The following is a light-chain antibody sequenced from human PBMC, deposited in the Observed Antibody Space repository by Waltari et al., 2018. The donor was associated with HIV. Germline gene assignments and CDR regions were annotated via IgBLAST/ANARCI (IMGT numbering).Light chain of an antibody. CDR2: DCT. CDR1: RTLAAAPSY. J-gene: IGLJ2*01. V-gene: IGLV2-11*01. Sequence: QAPLPQPCSVSRSPGQSVTIRWSRTRTLAAAPSYVSCFQQHPGKPPQIIIYDCTKRPPGGPGPFSRSQSGTPPSLSTSGLQAEDEAEYISCAYAGSKSHKVAFGGGTRLTVL. CDR3: CAYAGSKSHKVA.